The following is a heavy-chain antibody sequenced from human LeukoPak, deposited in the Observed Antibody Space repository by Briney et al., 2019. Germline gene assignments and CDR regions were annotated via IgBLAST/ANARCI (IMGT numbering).Heavy chain of an antibody. CDR3: ARAGHVDTAMASQED. V-gene: IGHV4-30-4*01. CDR1: GGSISSGDYY. CDR2: IYYSGST. D-gene: IGHD5-18*01. Sequence: SETLSLTCTVSGGSISSGDYYWSWVRQPPGKGLEWIGYIYYSGSTYYNPSLKSRVTISVDTSKNQFSLKLSSVTAADTAVYYCARAGHVDTAMASQEDWGQGTLVTVSS. J-gene: IGHJ4*02.